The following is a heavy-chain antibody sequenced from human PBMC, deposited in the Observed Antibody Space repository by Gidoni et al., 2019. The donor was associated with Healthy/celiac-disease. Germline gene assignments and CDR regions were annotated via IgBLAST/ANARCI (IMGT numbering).Heavy chain of an antibody. D-gene: IGHD2-2*01. CDR3: AREQDIVVVPGWPGA. J-gene: IGHJ5*02. Sequence: QVQLVESGGGVVQPGRSLRLSCAASGFPFSSYGMHWVRQAPGKGLEWVAVIWYDGSNKYYADSVKGRFTISRDNSKNTLYLQMNSLRAEDTAVYYCAREQDIVVVPGWPGAWGQGTLVTVSS. V-gene: IGHV3-33*01. CDR2: IWYDGSNK. CDR1: GFPFSSYG.